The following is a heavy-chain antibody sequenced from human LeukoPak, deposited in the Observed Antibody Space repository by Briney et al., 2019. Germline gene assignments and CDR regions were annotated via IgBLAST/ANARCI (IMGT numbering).Heavy chain of an antibody. CDR2: ISGDGGST. D-gene: IGHD3-10*01. CDR1: GFTFDDYA. Sequence: GGSLRLSCAASGFTFDDYAMHCVRQAPGKGLEWVSLISGDGGSTYYADSVKGRFTISRDNSKNSLYLQMNSLRTEDTALYYCAKDQDDVRSYGMDVWGQGTTVTVSS. V-gene: IGHV3-43*02. CDR3: AKDQDDVRSYGMDV. J-gene: IGHJ6*02.